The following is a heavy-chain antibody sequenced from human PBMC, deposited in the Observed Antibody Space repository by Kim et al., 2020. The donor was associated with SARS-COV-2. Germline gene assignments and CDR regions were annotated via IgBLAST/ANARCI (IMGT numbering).Heavy chain of an antibody. V-gene: IGHV4-39*01. CDR2: SYDSGSN. CDR1: GGSISSSSYY. J-gene: IGHJ3*02. D-gene: IGHD5-18*01. CDR3: ASLSYSYGDAFDI. Sequence: SETLSLTCTVSGGSISSSSYYWGWIRQPPGKGLEWIGSSYDSGSNYYNPSLKSRVTISVDTSKNQFSLKLSSVTAADTAVYYCASLSYSYGDAFDIWGQGTMVTVSS.